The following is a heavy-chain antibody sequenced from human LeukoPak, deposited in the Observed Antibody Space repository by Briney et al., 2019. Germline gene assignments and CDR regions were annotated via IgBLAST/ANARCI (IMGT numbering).Heavy chain of an antibody. V-gene: IGHV3-23*01. D-gene: IGHD1-26*01. Sequence: TGGSLRLSCAASGFTFSSYAMSWVRQAPGKGLEWVSTISGTGGSTYYADSVKGRFTVSRDNSKNTLYLQMNSLRAEDTAVYYCAKWLGYSDDYWGQGTLVTVSS. J-gene: IGHJ4*02. CDR1: GFTFSSYA. CDR3: AKWLGYSDDY. CDR2: ISGTGGST.